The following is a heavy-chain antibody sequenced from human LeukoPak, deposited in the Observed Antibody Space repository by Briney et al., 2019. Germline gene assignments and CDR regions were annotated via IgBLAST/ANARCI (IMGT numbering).Heavy chain of an antibody. Sequence: GESLKISFKGSGYSFTSYWIAWGRQMPGKGLEWMGIINPGDSDTRYSPSFQGQVTISADKSISTAYLQWSSLKASDTAMYYCARVPSVHWFDPWGQGTLVTVSS. CDR1: GYSFTSYW. CDR3: ARVPSVHWFDP. D-gene: IGHD5/OR15-5a*01. CDR2: INPGDSDT. J-gene: IGHJ5*02. V-gene: IGHV5-51*01.